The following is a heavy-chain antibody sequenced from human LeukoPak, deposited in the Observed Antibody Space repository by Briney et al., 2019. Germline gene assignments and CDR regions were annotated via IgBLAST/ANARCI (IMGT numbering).Heavy chain of an antibody. CDR2: ICNGGSDK. J-gene: IGHJ5*02. Sequence: GRSLRLSCAASGFTFSSYGMHWVRQAPGKGLEWISFICNGGSDKYFADSVRGRFTISRDNSKNTLYLQMNSLRAEDTAVYYCARAVAVTGGIWFDPWAREPWSPSPQ. D-gene: IGHD2-8*02. CDR1: GFTFSSYG. CDR3: ARAVAVTGGIWFDP. V-gene: IGHV3-33*08.